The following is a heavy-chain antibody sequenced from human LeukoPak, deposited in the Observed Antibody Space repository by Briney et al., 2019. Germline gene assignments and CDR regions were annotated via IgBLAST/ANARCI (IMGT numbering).Heavy chain of an antibody. Sequence: ASVKVSCKASGYTFTSYGISWVRQAPGQGLEWMGWISAHTGKTNYAQKVQGRVTMTRNTSISTAYMELSSLRSEDTAVYYCARGLKYGTNYYMDVWGKGTTVTVSS. CDR3: ARGLKYGTNYYMDV. CDR2: ISAHTGKT. CDR1: GYTFTSYG. D-gene: IGHD1-26*01. J-gene: IGHJ6*03. V-gene: IGHV1-18*01.